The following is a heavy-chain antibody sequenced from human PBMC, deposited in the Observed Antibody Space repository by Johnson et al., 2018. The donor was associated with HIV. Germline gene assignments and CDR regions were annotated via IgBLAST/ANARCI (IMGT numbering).Heavy chain of an antibody. CDR2: IYSGGTT. CDR3: ARGIRFVEAGRENDGFDI. V-gene: IGHV3-66*02. J-gene: IGHJ3*02. D-gene: IGHD4-17*01. Sequence: EVQLLESGGGLVQPGGSLRLSCAASGFNVSNNYLTWVRQAPGKGLEWVSVIYSGGTTYYADSVKGRFTISRDNSKNTLYLQINSLRAEYTAVYYCARGIRFVEAGRENDGFDIWGQGTMVTVSS. CDR1: GFNVSNNY.